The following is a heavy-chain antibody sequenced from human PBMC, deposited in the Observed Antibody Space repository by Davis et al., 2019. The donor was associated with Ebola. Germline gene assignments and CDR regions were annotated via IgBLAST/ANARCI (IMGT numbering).Heavy chain of an antibody. CDR3: ARDWDIAVAGTGGY. CDR2: INAGNGNT. D-gene: IGHD6-19*01. J-gene: IGHJ4*02. Sequence: AASVKVSCKASGYTFTSYAMHWVRQAPGQRLEWMGWINAGNGNTKYSQKLQGRVTMTTDTSTSTAYMELRSLRSDDTAVYYCARDWDIAVAGTGGYWGQGTLVTVSS. V-gene: IGHV1-3*01. CDR1: GYTFTSYA.